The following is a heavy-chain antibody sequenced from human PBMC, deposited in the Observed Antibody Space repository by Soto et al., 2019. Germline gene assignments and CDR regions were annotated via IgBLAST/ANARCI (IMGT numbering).Heavy chain of an antibody. V-gene: IGHV1-18*01. D-gene: IGHD7-27*01. Sequence: ASVKVSCKASGYTFTSYGISWVRQAPGQGLEWMGWISAYNGNTNYAQKLQGRVTMTTDTSTSTAYMELRSLRSDDTAVYYCARDLPLTGDLNAFDIWGQGTMVTVSS. J-gene: IGHJ3*02. CDR3: ARDLPLTGDLNAFDI. CDR2: ISAYNGNT. CDR1: GYTFTSYG.